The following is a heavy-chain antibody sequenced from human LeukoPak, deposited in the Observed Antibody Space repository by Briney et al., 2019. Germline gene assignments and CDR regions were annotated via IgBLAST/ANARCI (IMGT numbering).Heavy chain of an antibody. CDR1: GGTFSSYA. D-gene: IGHD3-10*01. CDR2: IIPIFGTA. V-gene: IGHV1-69*06. CDR3: ARGVLGELLPDYYYYGMDV. Sequence: SVKVSCKASGGTFSSYAISWVRQAPGQGLEWMGGIIPIFGTANYAQKFQGRVTITADKSTSTAYMELSSLRSEDTAVYYCARGVLGELLPDYYYYGMDVWGQGTTVTVSS. J-gene: IGHJ6*02.